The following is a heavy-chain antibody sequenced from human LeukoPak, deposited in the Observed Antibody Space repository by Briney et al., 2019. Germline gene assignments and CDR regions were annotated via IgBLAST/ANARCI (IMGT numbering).Heavy chain of an antibody. CDR2: IRYDGSNK. CDR3: AKDGTVAGIDASSLDY. Sequence: GGSLRLSCAASGFTFSSYGMHWVRQAPGKGLEWVAFIRYDGSNKYYADSVKGRFTISRDNSKNTLYLQMNSLRAEDTAVYYCAKDGTVAGIDASSLDYWGQGTLVTVSS. CDR1: GFTFSSYG. D-gene: IGHD6-19*01. J-gene: IGHJ4*02. V-gene: IGHV3-30*02.